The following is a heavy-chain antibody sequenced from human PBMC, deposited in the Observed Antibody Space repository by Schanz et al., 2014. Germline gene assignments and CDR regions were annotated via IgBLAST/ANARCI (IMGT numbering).Heavy chain of an antibody. CDR1: GYTFTNFF. CDR2: INPIGGST. Sequence: QVHLVQSGAEVHKPGASLKISCKASGYTFTNFFLHWVRQAPGQGLEWMGIINPIGGSTTYAQKFRGAVTLTTDTSTDTAYLELTSLRSEDTAVYYCARGSPENMIREELDYWGQGTLVTVSS. J-gene: IGHJ4*02. D-gene: IGHD3-10*01. CDR3: ARGSPENMIREELDY. V-gene: IGHV1-46*03.